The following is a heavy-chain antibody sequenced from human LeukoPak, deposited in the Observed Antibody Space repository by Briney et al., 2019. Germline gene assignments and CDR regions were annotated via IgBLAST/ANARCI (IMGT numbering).Heavy chain of an antibody. CDR2: IWYDGSNK. D-gene: IGHD3-3*01. CDR1: GFTFSSYG. V-gene: IGHV3-33*01. J-gene: IGHJ4*02. CDR3: ARQYYDIWSGYYTADYYFDD. Sequence: GGSLRLSCAASGFTFSSYGMHWVRQAPGKRLEWVAVIWYDGSNKYYADSVKGRFTISRDNSKNTLYLQMNSLRAEDTAVYYCARQYYDIWSGYYTADYYFDDWGQGTLVTVSS.